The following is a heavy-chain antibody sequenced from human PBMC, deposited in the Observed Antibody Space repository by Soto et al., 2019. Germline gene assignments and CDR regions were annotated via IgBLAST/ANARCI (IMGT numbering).Heavy chain of an antibody. CDR2: IWYDGSNN. CDR1: GFTFSSYG. Sequence: QVQLVESGGGVVQPGRSLRLSCAASGFTFSSYGMHWVRQAPGTGLEWVAVIWYDGSNNYYADSVKGRFTISRDNSKNTLYLQMNSLRAEDTAVYYCARKGHCSGGSCYQYYYYGMDVWGQGTTVTVSS. D-gene: IGHD2-15*01. CDR3: ARKGHCSGGSCYQYYYYGMDV. J-gene: IGHJ6*02. V-gene: IGHV3-33*01.